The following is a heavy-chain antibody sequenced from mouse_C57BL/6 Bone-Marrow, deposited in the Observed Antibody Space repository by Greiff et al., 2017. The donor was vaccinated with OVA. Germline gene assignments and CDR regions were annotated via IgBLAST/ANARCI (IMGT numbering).Heavy chain of an antibody. CDR2: IRLKSDNYAT. CDR3: TNYGSSYLYYFDY. CDR1: GFTFSNYW. J-gene: IGHJ2*01. V-gene: IGHV6-3*01. Sequence: EVKLVESGGGLVQPGGSMKLSCVASGFTFSNYWMNWVRQSPETGLEWVAQIRLKSDNYATHYAESVKGRFTISRDDSKSSVYLQMNNLRAEDTGIYYCTNYGSSYLYYFDYWGQGTTLTVSS. D-gene: IGHD1-1*01.